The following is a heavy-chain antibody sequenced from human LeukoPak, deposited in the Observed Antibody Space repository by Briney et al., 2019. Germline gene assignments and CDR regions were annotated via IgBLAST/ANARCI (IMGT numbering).Heavy chain of an antibody. J-gene: IGHJ4*02. V-gene: IGHV3-33*01. CDR1: GFTFSSYG. Sequence: GGSLRLSCAASGFTFSSYGMHWVRQAPGKGLEWVAVIWYDGSNKYYADSVKGRFTISRDNSKNTLYLQMNSLRAEDTAVYYCARDGYYGSGSYCDYWGQGTLVTVS. CDR2: IWYDGSNK. D-gene: IGHD3-10*01. CDR3: ARDGYYGSGSYCDY.